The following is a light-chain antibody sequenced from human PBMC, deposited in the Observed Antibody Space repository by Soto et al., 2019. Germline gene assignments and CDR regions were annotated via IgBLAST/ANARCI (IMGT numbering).Light chain of an antibody. CDR1: QTISSW. Sequence: DIQMTQSPSTLSGSVGDGVTLTGRASQTISSWLAWYQQKPGKAPKLLIYKASTLKSGVPSRFSGRGSGTEFTLTSSSLQPDDFASYCYQHYNSYSEAFGQGTKVDIK. V-gene: IGKV1-5*03. CDR3: QHYNSYSEA. J-gene: IGKJ1*01. CDR2: KAS.